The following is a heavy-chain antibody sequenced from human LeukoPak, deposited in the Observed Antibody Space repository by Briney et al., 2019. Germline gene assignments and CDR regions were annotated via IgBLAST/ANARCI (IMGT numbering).Heavy chain of an antibody. CDR1: GFTFSSYA. J-gene: IGHJ4*02. CDR3: AKSKRSPIVVVIEYYFGY. CDR2: ISGSGGST. D-gene: IGHD2-21*01. Sequence: GGSLRLSCAASGFTFSSYAMSWVRQAPGKGLEWVSAISGSGGSTYYADSVKGRFTISRDNSKNTLYLQMNSLRAEDTAVYYCAKSKRSPIVVVIEYYFGYWGQGTLVTVSS. V-gene: IGHV3-23*01.